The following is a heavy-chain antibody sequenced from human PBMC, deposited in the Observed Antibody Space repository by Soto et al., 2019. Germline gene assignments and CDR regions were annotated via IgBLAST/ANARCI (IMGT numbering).Heavy chain of an antibody. CDR2: ITDSGDDT. CDR1: GFTFNNYA. V-gene: IGHV3-23*01. J-gene: IGHJ4*02. Sequence: GGSLRLSCAASGFTFNNYAMGWVRQAPGKGLEWVSAITDSGDDTYYIDSVKGRFTISRDNSKSTLYLQMNSLRAEVTAIYYCAKLGSSSWSPHYYFDYWGQGTLVTVSS. D-gene: IGHD2-2*01. CDR3: AKLGSSSWSPHYYFDY.